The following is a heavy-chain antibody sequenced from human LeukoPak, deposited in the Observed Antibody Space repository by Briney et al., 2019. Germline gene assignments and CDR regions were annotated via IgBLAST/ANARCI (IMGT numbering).Heavy chain of an antibody. J-gene: IGHJ4*02. CDR1: GFTFSTSA. CDR2: ISSNGGST. V-gene: IGHV3-64D*06. CDR3: VKLPYSDTSAYYVDY. Sequence: PGGSLRLSCSASGFTFSTSAIHWVHQAPGKGLEYVSAISSNGGSTYYAGSVKGRFTISRDNSKNTLSLQMSSLRPEDTAVYYCVKLPYSDTSAYYVDYWGQGTLVTVSS. D-gene: IGHD3-22*01.